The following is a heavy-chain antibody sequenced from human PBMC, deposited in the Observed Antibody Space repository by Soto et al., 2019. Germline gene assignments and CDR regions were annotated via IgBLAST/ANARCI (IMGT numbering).Heavy chain of an antibody. CDR1: GFTFSSYA. CDR3: AKAIYSRYGYFDY. Sequence: EVQLLESGGGFVQPGGSLRLSCAASGFTFSSYAMSWVRQAPGKGLEWVSAISGSGGSTYYADSVKGRFTISRDNSKNTLYLQMNSLRPEDTAVYYCAKAIYSRYGYFDYWGQGTLVTVSS. V-gene: IGHV3-23*01. CDR2: ISGSGGST. D-gene: IGHD5-12*01. J-gene: IGHJ4*02.